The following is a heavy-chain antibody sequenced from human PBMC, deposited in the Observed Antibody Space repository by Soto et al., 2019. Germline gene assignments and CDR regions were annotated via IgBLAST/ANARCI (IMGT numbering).Heavy chain of an antibody. CDR1: GFTFSGSA. Sequence: EVQLVESGGGLVQPGGSLKLSCAASGFTFSGSAMHWVRQASGKGLEWVGRIRSKANSYATAYAASVQGRFTISRDYSKNTAYLQMNSLNTEDTAVYYCTSPGYYSDSSGYPSDPFDYWGQGTLVTVSS. V-gene: IGHV3-73*02. J-gene: IGHJ4*02. D-gene: IGHD3-22*01. CDR2: IRSKANSYAT. CDR3: TSPGYYSDSSGYPSDPFDY.